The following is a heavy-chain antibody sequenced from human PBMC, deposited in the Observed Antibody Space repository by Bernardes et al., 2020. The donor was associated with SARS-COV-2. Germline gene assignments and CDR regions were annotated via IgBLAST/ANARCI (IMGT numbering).Heavy chain of an antibody. CDR3: ARASSSKLRYYYYYYGMDV. V-gene: IGHV3-48*03. D-gene: IGHD6-6*01. CDR1: GFTFSSYE. CDR2: ISSSGSTI. J-gene: IGHJ6*02. Sequence: GGSLRLSCAASGFTFSSYEMNWVRQAPGKGLEWVSYISSSGSTIYYADSVKGRFTISRDNAKNSLYLQMNSLRAEDTAVYYCARASSSKLRYYYYYYGMDVWGQGTTVTVSS.